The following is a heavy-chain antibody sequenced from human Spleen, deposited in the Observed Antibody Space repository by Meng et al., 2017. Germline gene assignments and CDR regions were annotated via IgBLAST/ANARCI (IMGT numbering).Heavy chain of an antibody. CDR3: TTDLPFTEGGVITT. D-gene: IGHD3-16*02. Sequence: GESLKISCEGSGFIFTNAYMTWVRQVPGKRLEWVGRIKSKPDGETIDYAAPVKGRFTISRDDSKNTVYLQMNSLKTEDTAVYYCTTDLPFTEGGVITTWGQGTLVTVSS. V-gene: IGHV3-15*01. J-gene: IGHJ5*02. CDR1: GFIFTNAY. CDR2: IKSKPDGETI.